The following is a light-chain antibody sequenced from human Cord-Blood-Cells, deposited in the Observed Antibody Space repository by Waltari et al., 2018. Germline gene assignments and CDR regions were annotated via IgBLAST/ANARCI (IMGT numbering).Light chain of an antibody. CDR2: DTS. CDR3: QQRSNWPPT. CDR1: QSVSSC. J-gene: IGKJ1*01. Sequence: ETVLTQSPATLSVSPGERATLYCRASQSVSSCLALYQQKPGQAPELLIYDTSNRATGIPARFSGSGSETDFTLTISSLEPEDFAVYYCQQRSNWPPTFGQGTKVEIK. V-gene: IGKV3-11*01.